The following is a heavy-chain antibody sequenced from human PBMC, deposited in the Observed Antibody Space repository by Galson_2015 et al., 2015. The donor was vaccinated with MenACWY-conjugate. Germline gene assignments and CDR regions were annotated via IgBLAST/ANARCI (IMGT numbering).Heavy chain of an antibody. Sequence: SLRLSCAASGFTFSGSAMHWVRQAPGKGLDWVAVIFHDGNNQYYADSVKGRFTISRDNFKNMLYLQMNSLRVEDTAVYYCAKDLRGSYSAIDYWGQGTLVTVSS. J-gene: IGHJ4*02. CDR3: AKDLRGSYSAIDY. CDR2: IFHDGNNQ. D-gene: IGHD1-26*01. V-gene: IGHV3-30*04. CDR1: GFTFSGSA.